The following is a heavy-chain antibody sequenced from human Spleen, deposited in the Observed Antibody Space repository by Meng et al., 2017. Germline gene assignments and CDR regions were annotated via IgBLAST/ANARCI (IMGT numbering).Heavy chain of an antibody. D-gene: IGHD6-19*01. CDR2: IYPGDSDT. J-gene: IGHJ4*02. Sequence: KVSCKGSGYSFTKYWIGWVRQMPGKGLEWMGIIYPGDSDTRYSPSFRGQVTISIDKSISTAYLQWSSLKASDTAMYYCARGAEYSSGWPFDYWGQGALVTVSS. CDR3: ARGAEYSSGWPFDY. CDR1: GYSFTKYW. V-gene: IGHV5-51*01.